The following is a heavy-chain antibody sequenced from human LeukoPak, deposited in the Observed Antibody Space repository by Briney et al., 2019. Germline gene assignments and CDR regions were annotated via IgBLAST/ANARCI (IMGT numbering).Heavy chain of an antibody. V-gene: IGHV3-23*01. D-gene: IGHD5-18*01. CDR3: AKVGGYGGSAFDI. CDR1: GFTFSGSA. CDR2: ISDSGANT. Sequence: QPGGSLRLSCAASGFTFSGSAMIWVRQAPGKGLEWVSAISDSGANTYYADSVKGRFTISRDNSKNTLHLQMNSLRAEDTAVYYCAKVGGYGGSAFDIWGQGTMVTVSP. J-gene: IGHJ3*02.